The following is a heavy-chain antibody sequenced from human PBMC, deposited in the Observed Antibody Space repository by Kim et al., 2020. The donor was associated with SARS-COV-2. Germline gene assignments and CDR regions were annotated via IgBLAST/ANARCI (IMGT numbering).Heavy chain of an antibody. CDR3: AKDQGYGGYHGGAMDV. D-gene: IGHD3-22*01. V-gene: IGHV3-23*01. CDR2: ISGSGIGT. Sequence: GGSLRLSCAASGFTFSTYAMSWVRQAPGKGLEWVSAISGSGIGTYYADSVKGRFTISRDNSKNTLYLQMNSLRAEDTAIYSCAKDQGYGGYHGGAMDVWGQGATVTVS. J-gene: IGHJ6*02. CDR1: GFTFSTYA.